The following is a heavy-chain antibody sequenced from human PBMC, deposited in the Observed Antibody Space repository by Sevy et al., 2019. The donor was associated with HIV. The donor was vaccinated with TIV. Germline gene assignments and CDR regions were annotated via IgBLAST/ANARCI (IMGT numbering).Heavy chain of an antibody. CDR3: AREGCTKPHDY. D-gene: IGHD2-8*01. CDR2: LSFGCGEI. CDR1: GFTFSKYS. Sequence: GGSLRLSCAASGFTFSKYSMSWVRQPPGKGLEWVSTLSFGCGEINYADSVKGRFTISRDNSKSSVYLQMNNLRPEDTVVYYCAREGCTKPHDYWGQGTLVTVSS. J-gene: IGHJ4*02. V-gene: IGHV3-23*01.